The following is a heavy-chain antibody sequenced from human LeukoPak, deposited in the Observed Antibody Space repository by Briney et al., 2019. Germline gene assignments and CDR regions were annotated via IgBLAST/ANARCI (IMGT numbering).Heavy chain of an antibody. V-gene: IGHV3-48*03. CDR2: ISSSGSTI. CDR1: GFTFSSYE. J-gene: IGHJ4*02. CDR3: AREGDSSGYYTPDY. D-gene: IGHD3-22*01. Sequence: PGGSLRLSXAASGFTFSSYEMNWVRQAPGKGLEWVSYISSSGSTIYYADSVKGRFTISRDNAKNSLYLQMNSLRAEDTAVYYCAREGDSSGYYTPDYWGQGTLVTVSS.